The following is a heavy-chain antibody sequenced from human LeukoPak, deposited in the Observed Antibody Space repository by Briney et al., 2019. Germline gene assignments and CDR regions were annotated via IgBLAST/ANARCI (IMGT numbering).Heavy chain of an antibody. CDR3: ARDRGCSSTGCYAEVVYGMDV. Sequence: PSETLSLTCTVSGGSISSYYWGWIRQPPGKGLEWIGYIYYSGSTNYNPSLKSRVTISADTSKNQFSLKLSSVTAADTAVYYCARDRGCSSTGCYAEVVYGMDVWGKGTTVTVSS. D-gene: IGHD2-2*01. CDR2: IYYSGST. CDR1: GGSISSYY. J-gene: IGHJ6*04. V-gene: IGHV4-59*01.